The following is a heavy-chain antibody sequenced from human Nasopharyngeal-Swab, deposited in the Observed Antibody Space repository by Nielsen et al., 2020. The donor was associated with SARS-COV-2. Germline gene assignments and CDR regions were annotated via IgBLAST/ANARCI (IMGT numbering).Heavy chain of an antibody. CDR3: VRPEGVATSFKYYFQYGMDV. D-gene: IGHD5-12*01. CDR1: GYSFTSYW. J-gene: IGHJ6*02. Sequence: GESLKISCKASGYSFTSYWIAWVRQMPGKGLEWMGIIYPRDSDTRYSPSFQGQVTISADKSTSTAYLQWSSLKASDTAMYYCVRPEGVATSFKYYFQYGMDVWGQGTMVTVPS. CDR2: IYPRDSDT. V-gene: IGHV5-51*01.